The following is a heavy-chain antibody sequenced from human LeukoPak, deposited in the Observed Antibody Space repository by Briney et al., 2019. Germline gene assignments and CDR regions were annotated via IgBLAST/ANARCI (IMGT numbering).Heavy chain of an antibody. V-gene: IGHV3-23*01. CDR3: AKGFSRLFDY. CDR2: ISRSSDNT. J-gene: IGHJ4*02. Sequence: PGGSLRLSCIASGFTFSRYGLNWVRQAPGKGLEWVSAISRSSDNTYYADSVKGRFTISRDNSKNTLYLQMNSLRAEDTAVYYCAKGFSRLFDYWGQGTLVTVSS. CDR1: GFTFSRYG.